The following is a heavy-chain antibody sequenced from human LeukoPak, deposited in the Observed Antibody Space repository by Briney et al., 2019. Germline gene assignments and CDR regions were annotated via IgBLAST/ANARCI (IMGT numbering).Heavy chain of an antibody. CDR1: GGSFSGYY. J-gene: IGHJ4*02. D-gene: IGHD4-23*01. CDR3: AKAYGGNSES. CDR2: INHSGST. V-gene: IGHV4-34*01. Sequence: SETLSLTCAVYGGSFSGYYWIWIRQPPGKGLEWIGEINHSGSTNYNPSLKSRVTISVDTSKNQFSLKLSSVTAAATAVYYCAKAYGGNSESWGQGTLVTVSS.